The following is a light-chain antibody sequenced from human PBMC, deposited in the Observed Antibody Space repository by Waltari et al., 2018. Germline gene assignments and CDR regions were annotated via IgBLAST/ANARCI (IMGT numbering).Light chain of an antibody. CDR1: QSILHSSSNRND. J-gene: IGKJ2*01. V-gene: IGKV4-1*01. CDR3: QQFYSTPYT. Sequence: DIVMTQSPASLAVSLGERATINCKSSQSILHSSSNRNDLAWYQHKHGQPPNLLIFWASSRESGVPDRFSGSGSGTDFTLTISSLQAEDVAVYYCQQFYSTPYTFGQGTKLEI. CDR2: WAS.